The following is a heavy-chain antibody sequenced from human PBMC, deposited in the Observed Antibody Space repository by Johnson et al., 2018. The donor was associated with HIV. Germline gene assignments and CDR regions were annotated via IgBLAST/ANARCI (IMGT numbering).Heavy chain of an antibody. CDR3: ASEAGPDIVGAADDAFNI. J-gene: IGHJ3*02. Sequence: QMQLVESGGGVVQPGGSLRLSCAASGFTFSSYGMHWVRQAPGKGLEWVAFIRYDGSNKYYVDSVKGRFTISRDNAKNSLYLQMNSLRAEDTAVYYCASEAGPDIVGAADDAFNIWGQGTMVTVSS. CDR2: IRYDGSNK. V-gene: IGHV3-30*02. D-gene: IGHD1-26*01. CDR1: GFTFSSYG.